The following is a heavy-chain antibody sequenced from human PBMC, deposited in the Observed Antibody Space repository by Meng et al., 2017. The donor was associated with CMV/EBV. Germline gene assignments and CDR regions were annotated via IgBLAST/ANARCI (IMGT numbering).Heavy chain of an antibody. V-gene: IGHV4-4*07. CDR1: GGSISSYY. CDR3: ARHGDTAMVVGIDY. J-gene: IGHJ4*02. D-gene: IGHD5-18*01. Sequence: QVQWQEPGPGLVKPSETLSLTCTVSGGSISSYYWSWIRQPAGKGLEWIGRIYTRGSTNYNPSLKSRVTMSVDTSKNQFSLKLSSVTAADTAVYYCARHGDTAMVVGIDYWGQGTLVTVSS. CDR2: IYTRGST.